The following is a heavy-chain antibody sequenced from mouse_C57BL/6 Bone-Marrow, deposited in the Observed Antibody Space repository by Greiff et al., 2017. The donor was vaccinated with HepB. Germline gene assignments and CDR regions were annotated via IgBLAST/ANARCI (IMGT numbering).Heavy chain of an antibody. J-gene: IGHJ4*01. V-gene: IGHV6-6*01. CDR3: TRDTTRDFYYAMDY. CDR2: IRNKANNHAT. D-gene: IGHD5-1-1*01. CDR1: GFTFSDAW. Sequence: EVKLMESGGGLVQPGGSMKLSCAASGFTFSDAWMDWVRQSPEKGLEWVAEIRNKANNHATYYAESVKGRFTISRDDSKSSVYLQMNSLRAEDTGIYYCTRDTTRDFYYAMDYWGQGTSVTVSS.